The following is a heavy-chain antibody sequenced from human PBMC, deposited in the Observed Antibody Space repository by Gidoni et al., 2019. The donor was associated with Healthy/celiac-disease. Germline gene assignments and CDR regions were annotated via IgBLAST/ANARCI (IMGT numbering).Heavy chain of an antibody. CDR3: AKDRGYDNYYYYGMDV. CDR1: GFTFDDYA. D-gene: IGHD5-12*01. Sequence: EVQLVESGGGLVQPGRSLRLSCAASGFTFDDYAMHWVRQAPGKGLEWVSGISWNSGSIGYADSVKGRFTISRDNAKNSLYLQMNSLRAEDTALYYCAKDRGYDNYYYYGMDVWGQGTTVTASS. J-gene: IGHJ6*02. CDR2: ISWNSGSI. V-gene: IGHV3-9*01.